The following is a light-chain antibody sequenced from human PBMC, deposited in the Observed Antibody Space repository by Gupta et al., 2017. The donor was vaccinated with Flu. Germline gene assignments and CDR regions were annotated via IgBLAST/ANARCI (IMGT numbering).Light chain of an antibody. CDR3: QGWDYNSYRPLYV. J-gene: IGLJ1*01. V-gene: IGLV3-21*02. CDR2: DDT. CDR1: NMARES. Sequence: NNMARESVHWYQQRPGQAPVVVVYDDTDRPSGIPERFSGSHSGNTATLTISRVEAGDEADYYCQGWDYNSYRPLYVFGTGTKVTVL.